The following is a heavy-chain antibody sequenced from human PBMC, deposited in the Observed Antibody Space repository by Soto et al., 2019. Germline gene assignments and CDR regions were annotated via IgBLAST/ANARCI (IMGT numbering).Heavy chain of an antibody. D-gene: IGHD2-2*01. Sequence: SETLSLTCTVSGGSISSSSYYWGWIRQPPGKGLEWIGSIYYSGSTYYNPSLKSRVTISVDTSKNQFSLKLSSVTAADTAVYYCASTLFYCSSTSCYYYYMDVWGKGTTVTVSS. J-gene: IGHJ6*03. CDR1: GGSISSSSYY. V-gene: IGHV4-39*01. CDR2: IYYSGST. CDR3: ASTLFYCSSTSCYYYYMDV.